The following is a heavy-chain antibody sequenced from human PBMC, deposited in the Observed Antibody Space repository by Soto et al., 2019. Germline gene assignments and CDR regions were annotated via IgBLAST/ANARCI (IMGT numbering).Heavy chain of an antibody. V-gene: IGHV4-39*01. CDR1: GGSISSYY. CDR3: ARHLYSKYYYYCYGMDV. D-gene: IGHD4-4*01. CDR2: IYYSGST. J-gene: IGHJ6*02. Sequence: SETLSLTCTVSGGSISSYYWGWIRQPPGKGLEWIGSIYYSGSTYYNPSLKSPVTISVDTSKNQFALQLTSVTAADTAVYYCARHLYSKYYYYCYGMDVWGQGTTVTVSS.